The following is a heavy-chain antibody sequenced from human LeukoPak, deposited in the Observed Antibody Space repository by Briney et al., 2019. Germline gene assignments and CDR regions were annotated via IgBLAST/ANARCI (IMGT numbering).Heavy chain of an antibody. D-gene: IGHD6-13*01. CDR2: IKPDGSEK. J-gene: IGHJ5*02. V-gene: IGHV3-7*01. CDR3: ARETSLASSSWYNWFDP. Sequence: GGSLRLSCAASGFTFSDYWMTWVRQAPGKGLEWVANIKPDGSEKYYVDSVRGRFTISRDNAKNSLYLQMNSLRAEDTAVYYCARETSLASSSWYNWFDPWGQGTLVTVSS. CDR1: GFTFSDYW.